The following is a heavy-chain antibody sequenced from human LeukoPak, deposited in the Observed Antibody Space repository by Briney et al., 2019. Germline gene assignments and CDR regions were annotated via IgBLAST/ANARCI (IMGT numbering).Heavy chain of an antibody. J-gene: IGHJ4*02. V-gene: IGHV4-39*07. CDR3: ARGLDTYKSGVD. Sequence: SETLSLTCTVSGGSISSSSYYWGWIRQPPGKGLEWIGEIHPSGSTNYNPSLMSRVSLSLDTSKNQFSLRLSSVTAADTAVYFCARGLDTYKSGVDWGQGTLVTVSS. CDR2: IHPSGST. CDR1: GGSISSSSYY. D-gene: IGHD1-26*01.